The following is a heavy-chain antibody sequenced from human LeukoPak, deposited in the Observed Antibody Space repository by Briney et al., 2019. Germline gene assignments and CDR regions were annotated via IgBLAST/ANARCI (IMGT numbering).Heavy chain of an antibody. CDR3: ARGAQNSYSSSSHYFDY. CDR1: GGSINSYY. V-gene: IGHV4-59*01. J-gene: IGHJ4*02. Sequence: SETLSLTCTVSGGSINSYYWSWIRQPPGKGLEWIGYIDYSGSTNYNPSLKSRVTISVDTSKNQFSLKLSSVTAADTAVYYCARGAQNSYSSSSHYFDYWGQGTQVTVSS. D-gene: IGHD6-6*01. CDR2: IDYSGST.